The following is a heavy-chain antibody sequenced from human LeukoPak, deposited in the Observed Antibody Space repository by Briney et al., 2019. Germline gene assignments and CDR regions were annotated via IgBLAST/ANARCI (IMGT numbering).Heavy chain of an antibody. CDR1: GFIFDDFA. J-gene: IGHJ4*02. CDR3: AKDILGTGWSPFDS. V-gene: IGHV3-43*02. D-gene: IGHD6-19*01. CDR2: IDGAGVNI. Sequence: GGSLRLSFAASGFIFDDFAMPWVRQTPEKGLEWVSFIDGAGVNIYYADSVKGRFTISRDNSKNSLYLQMDSVITEDTALYYCAKDILGTGWSPFDSWGQGTLVTVSS.